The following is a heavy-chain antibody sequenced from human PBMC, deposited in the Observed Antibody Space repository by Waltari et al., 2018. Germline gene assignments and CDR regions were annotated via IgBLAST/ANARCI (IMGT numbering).Heavy chain of an antibody. CDR1: GFTFSSYA. CDR3: ARGGPYGSGSYYTGYFQH. J-gene: IGHJ1*01. Sequence: EVQLVESGGGLVQPGGSLRLSCAASGFTFSSYAMSWVRQAPGKGLEWVSAISGSGGSTYYADSVKGRFTISRDNSKNTLYLQMNSLRAEDTAVYYCARGGPYGSGSYYTGYFQHWGQGTLVTVSS. V-gene: IGHV3-23*04. D-gene: IGHD3-10*01. CDR2: ISGSGGST.